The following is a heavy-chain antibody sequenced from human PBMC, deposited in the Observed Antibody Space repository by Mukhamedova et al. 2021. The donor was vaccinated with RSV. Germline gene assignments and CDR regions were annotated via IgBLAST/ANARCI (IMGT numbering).Heavy chain of an antibody. D-gene: IGHD3-16*01. J-gene: IGHJ6*02. V-gene: IGHV3-23*01. Sequence: VSALSSRGGSLTYADSVKGRFTISRDNSQNTLYLQMNNLRAEDTAIYYCAKSLASQYYYYGMDVWGQGTTVTVSS. CDR3: AKSLASQYYYYGMDV. CDR2: LSSRGGSL.